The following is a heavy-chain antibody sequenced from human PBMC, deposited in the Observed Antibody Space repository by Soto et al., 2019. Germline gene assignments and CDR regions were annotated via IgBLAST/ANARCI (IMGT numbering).Heavy chain of an antibody. V-gene: IGHV3-48*02. Sequence: GGSLRLSCGASGFTLSTSSMNWVRRAPGKGLEWVSYISSSGSTIYYADSVRGRFTISRDIAKNSLYLQMNSLRDEDTAVYFCARDLSDYAKYYFDYWGQGALVTVSS. CDR1: GFTLSTSS. CDR2: ISSSGSTI. J-gene: IGHJ4*02. CDR3: ARDLSDYAKYYFDY. D-gene: IGHD4-17*01.